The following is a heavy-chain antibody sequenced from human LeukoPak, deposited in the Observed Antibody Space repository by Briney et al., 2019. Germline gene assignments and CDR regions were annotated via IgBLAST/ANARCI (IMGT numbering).Heavy chain of an antibody. D-gene: IGHD4-23*01. CDR3: ATPEEDYGGKGSTPRVDYYYYMDV. CDR2: IIPIFGTA. J-gene: IGHJ6*03. V-gene: IGHV1-69*13. CDR1: GGTFSSYA. Sequence: GASVKVSCKASGGTFSSYAISWVRQAPGQGLEWMGGIIPIFGTANYAQKFQGRVTITADESTSTAYMELSSLRSEDAAVYYCATPEEDYGGKGSTPRVDYYYYMDVWGKGTTVTVSS.